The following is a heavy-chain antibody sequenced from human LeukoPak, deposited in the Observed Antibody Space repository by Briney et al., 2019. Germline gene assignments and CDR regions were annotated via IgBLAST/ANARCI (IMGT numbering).Heavy chain of an antibody. J-gene: IGHJ5*02. CDR1: GFTVSSNY. CDR2: IYSGGST. V-gene: IGHV3-66*01. CDR3: ARGKLAYCGGDCYWGGWFDP. Sequence: GGSLRLSCAASGFTVSSNYMSWVRQAPGKGLEWVSVIYSGGSTYYADSVKGRFTISRDNSKNTLYLQMNSLRAEDTAVYYCARGKLAYCGGDCYWGGWFDPWGQGTLVTVSS. D-gene: IGHD2-21*02.